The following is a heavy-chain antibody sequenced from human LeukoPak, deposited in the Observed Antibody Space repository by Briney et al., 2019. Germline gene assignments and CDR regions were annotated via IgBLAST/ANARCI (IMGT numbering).Heavy chain of an antibody. Sequence: SETLSLTCIVSGGSIYSSYWSWVRQPPGKGLEWTGYIYYSGSTYYNPSLKSRVTISVDTSKNQFSLKLSSVTAADTAVYYCARDRGDSDAFDIWGQGTMVTVSS. V-gene: IGHV4-59*06. CDR2: IYYSGST. CDR3: ARDRGDSDAFDI. D-gene: IGHD2-21*02. J-gene: IGHJ3*02. CDR1: GGSIYSSY.